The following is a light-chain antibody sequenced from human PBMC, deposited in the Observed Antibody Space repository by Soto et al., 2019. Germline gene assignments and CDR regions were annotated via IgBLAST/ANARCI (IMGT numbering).Light chain of an antibody. CDR2: DVT. CDR1: SSDVGNYNY. Sequence: QSVLTQPASVSGSPGQSITISCTGTSSDVGNYNYVSWYQQRPGKAPKLLIHDVTNRPSGISNRFSGSKSGNTASLTISGLQAEDEADYYCSSYTSSITLIFGTGTKVTVL. CDR3: SSYTSSITLI. V-gene: IGLV2-14*01. J-gene: IGLJ1*01.